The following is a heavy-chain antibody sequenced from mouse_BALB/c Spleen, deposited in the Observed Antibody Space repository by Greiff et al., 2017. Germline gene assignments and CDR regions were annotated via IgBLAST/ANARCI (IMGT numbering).Heavy chain of an antibody. J-gene: IGHJ2*01. CDR3: ARDGDYDLYYFDY. CDR2: IDPANGNT. V-gene: IGHV14-3*02. CDR1: GFNIKDTY. Sequence: VQLQQSGAELVKPGASVKLSCTASGFNIKDTYMHWVKQRPEQGLEWIGRIDPANGNTKYDPKFQGKATITADTSSNTAYLQLSSLTSEDTAVYYCARDGDYDLYYFDYWGQGTTLTVSS. D-gene: IGHD2-4*01.